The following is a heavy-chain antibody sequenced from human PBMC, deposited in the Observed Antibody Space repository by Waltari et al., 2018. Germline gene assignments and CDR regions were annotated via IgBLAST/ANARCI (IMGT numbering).Heavy chain of an antibody. CDR2: VYWDDNK. V-gene: IGHV2-5*02. CDR1: GFSFSTSGVG. J-gene: IGHJ4*01. D-gene: IGHD3-9*01. CDR3: AHRPSHYDIFSGYYNYFDY. Sequence: QITLKESGPTLVKPTQTLTLTCGFSGFSFSTSGVGVGWIRQPPGKALEWLAFVYWDDNKRYSPSLKGMLTITKDTSEDQVVLTMTNMDPVDTATYFCAHRPSHYDIFSGYYNYFDYWGQGILVTVSS.